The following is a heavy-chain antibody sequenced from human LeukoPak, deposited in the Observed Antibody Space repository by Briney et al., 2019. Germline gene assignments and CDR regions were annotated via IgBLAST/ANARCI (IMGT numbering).Heavy chain of an antibody. D-gene: IGHD3-3*01. J-gene: IGHJ4*02. CDR1: GFTFDDYA. CDR2: ISWNSGSI. Sequence: GGSLRLSCAASGFTFDDYAMHWVRQAPGKGLEWVSGISWNSGSIGYADSVKGRFTISGDNAKNSLYLQMNSLRAEDTALYYCAKAHYDFWAPFDYWGQGTLVTVSS. V-gene: IGHV3-9*01. CDR3: AKAHYDFWAPFDY.